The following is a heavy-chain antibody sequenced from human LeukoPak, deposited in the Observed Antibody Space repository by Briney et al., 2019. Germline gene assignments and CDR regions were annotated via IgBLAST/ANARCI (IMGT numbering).Heavy chain of an antibody. CDR3: AREHVEMATIPRAFDI. CDR2: IYYSGST. V-gene: IGHV4-59*01. D-gene: IGHD5-24*01. CDR1: GGSISSYY. J-gene: IGHJ3*02. Sequence: SETLSLTCTVSGGSISSYYWSWIRQPPGKGLEWSGYIYYSGSTNYNPSLKSRVTISVDTSKNQFSLKLSSVTAADTAVYYCAREHVEMATIPRAFDIWGQGTMVTVSS.